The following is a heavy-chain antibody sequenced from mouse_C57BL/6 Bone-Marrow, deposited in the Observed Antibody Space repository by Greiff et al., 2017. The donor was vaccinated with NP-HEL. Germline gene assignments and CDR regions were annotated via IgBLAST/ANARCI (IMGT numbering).Heavy chain of an antibody. CDR3: ARSMITTSWGYAMDY. CDR2: IWSDGST. Sequence: QVQLKESGPGLVAPSQSLSITCTVSGFSLTSYGVHWVRQPPGKGLEWLVVIWSDGSTTYNSALKSRLSISKDNSKSQVFLKMNSLQTDDTAMYYCARSMITTSWGYAMDYWGQGTSVTVSS. D-gene: IGHD2-4*01. J-gene: IGHJ4*01. CDR1: GFSLTSYG. V-gene: IGHV2-6*03.